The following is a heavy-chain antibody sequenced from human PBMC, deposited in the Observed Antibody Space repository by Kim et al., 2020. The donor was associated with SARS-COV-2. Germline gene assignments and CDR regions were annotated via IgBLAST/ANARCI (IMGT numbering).Heavy chain of an antibody. CDR3: AKLRGTRWDALHFDY. V-gene: IGHV3-23*01. D-gene: IGHD1-26*01. J-gene: IGHJ4*02. Sequence: ADSEKGRFTVSRDKSKNILYLKMHSLRIEDTAVYYCAKLRGTRWDALHFDYWGQGTLVTVSS.